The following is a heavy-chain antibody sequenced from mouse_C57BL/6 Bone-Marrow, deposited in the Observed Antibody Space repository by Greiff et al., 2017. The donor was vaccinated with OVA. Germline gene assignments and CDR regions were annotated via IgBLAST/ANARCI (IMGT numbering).Heavy chain of an antibody. J-gene: IGHJ1*03. CDR1: GYTFTSYG. CDR2: IYPRSGNT. Sequence: QVQLQQSGAELARPGASVKLSCKASGYTFTSYGISWVKQRTGQGLEWIGEIYPRSGNTYYNEKIKGKATLTADKSSSTAYMALRSLTSEDSAVYFCARGSSDWYFDVWGTGTTVTVSS. D-gene: IGHD1-1*01. V-gene: IGHV1-81*01. CDR3: ARGSSDWYFDV.